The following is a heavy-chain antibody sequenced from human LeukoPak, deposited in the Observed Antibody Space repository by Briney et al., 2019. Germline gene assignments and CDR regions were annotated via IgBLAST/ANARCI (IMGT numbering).Heavy chain of an antibody. V-gene: IGHV3-23*01. J-gene: IGHJ6*02. D-gene: IGHD6-13*01. CDR2: ISGSGGST. CDR3: ARGYSSSWLRGYYYYYYGMDV. Sequence: GGSLRLSCAASGFTFSSYAMSWVRQAPGKGLEWVSAISGSGGSTYYADSVKGRFTISRDNSKNTLYLQMNSLRAEDTAVYYCARGYSSSWLRGYYYYYYGMDVWGQGTTVTVSS. CDR1: GFTFSSYA.